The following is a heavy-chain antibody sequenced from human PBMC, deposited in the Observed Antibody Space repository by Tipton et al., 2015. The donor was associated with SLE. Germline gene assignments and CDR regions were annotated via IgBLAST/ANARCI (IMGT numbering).Heavy chain of an antibody. CDR2: IRIKAYGGTT. V-gene: IGHV3-49*04. CDR1: GFTFGDYD. D-gene: IGHD3-10*01. J-gene: IGHJ4*02. Sequence: SLRLSCTTSGFTFGDYDMTWVRQAPGKGLEWVGFIRIKAYGGTTEYAASVKGRFSISRDDSKSIAYLQMNSLKTEDTAVYYCTRRRGVRGVFDYWGQGTLVTVSS. CDR3: TRRRGVRGVFDY.